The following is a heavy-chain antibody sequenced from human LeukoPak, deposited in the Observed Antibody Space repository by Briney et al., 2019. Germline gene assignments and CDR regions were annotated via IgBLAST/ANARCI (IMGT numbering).Heavy chain of an antibody. D-gene: IGHD3-22*01. V-gene: IGHV4-4*07. CDR2: IYHSGST. CDR3: AREDYDSSGYYYVNY. CDR1: GGSIHSY. Sequence: PSETLSLTCTVSGGSIHSYWSWIRQPAGKGLEWIGSIYHSGSTYYNPSLKSRVTISVDTSKNQFSLKLSSVTAADTAVYYCAREDYDSSGYYYVNYWGQGTLVTVSS. J-gene: IGHJ4*02.